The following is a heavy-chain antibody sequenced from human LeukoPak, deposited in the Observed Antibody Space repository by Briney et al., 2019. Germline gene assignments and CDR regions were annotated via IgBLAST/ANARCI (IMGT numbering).Heavy chain of an antibody. CDR2: IIPIFGTP. CDR1: GGTFSNDA. D-gene: IGHD3-3*01. J-gene: IGHJ6*03. CDR3: ARSRMIYDVDYYYYLDV. Sequence: SVKVSCKPSGGTFSNDAISWVRQAPGQGLEWMGGIIPIFGTPNYAQKFQGRVTITTDESATTAYMELSSLRSGDTAVYYCARSRMIYDVDYYYYLDVWGKGTTVAVSS. V-gene: IGHV1-69*05.